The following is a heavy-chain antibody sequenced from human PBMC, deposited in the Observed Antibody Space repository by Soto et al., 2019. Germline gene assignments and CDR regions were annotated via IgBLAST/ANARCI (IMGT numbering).Heavy chain of an antibody. CDR2: VNPNSGNT. CDR1: GYTFTSYD. D-gene: IGHD1-26*01. Sequence: QVQLVQSGAEVKKPGASVKGSCKASGYTFTSYDINWVRQATGQGLEWMGWVNPNSGNTGYAQKFQGRVTMTRNTSINTAYMALSSLRSGDTAVYYCASAVGARRLDYWGQGTLVNVSS. V-gene: IGHV1-8*01. J-gene: IGHJ4*02. CDR3: ASAVGARRLDY.